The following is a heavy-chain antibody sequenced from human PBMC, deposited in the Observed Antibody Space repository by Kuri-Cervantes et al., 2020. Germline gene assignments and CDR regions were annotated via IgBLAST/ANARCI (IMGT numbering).Heavy chain of an antibody. Sequence: GESQKISWAASGFTFSDYYMCWIRQAPGKGLEWVSYISSSGSTIYYADSVKGRFTISRDNSKKTLYLQMNSLTAEDTAVYSCAREVGGSYDYWGQGTLVTVSS. CDR1: GFTFSDYY. CDR2: ISSSGSTI. V-gene: IGHV3-11*04. CDR3: AREVGGSYDY. J-gene: IGHJ4*02. D-gene: IGHD1-26*01.